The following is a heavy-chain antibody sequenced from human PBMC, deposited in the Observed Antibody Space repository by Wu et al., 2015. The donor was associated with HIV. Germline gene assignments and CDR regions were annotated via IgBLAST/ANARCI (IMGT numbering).Heavy chain of an antibody. CDR1: GYTFTKFY. V-gene: IGHV1-2*02. D-gene: IGHD6-19*01. CDR3: ARALRPVADALELDY. Sequence: QVQLVQSGAEVKKPGASVKVSCKISGYTFTKFYIHWVRQAPGQGLEWLGWINPNNGGTKSAQQFQGRVALTRDTSLSTAFMELSRLRFDDTAIYYCARALRPVADALELDYWGQGTLVTVSS. CDR2: INPNNGGT. J-gene: IGHJ4*02.